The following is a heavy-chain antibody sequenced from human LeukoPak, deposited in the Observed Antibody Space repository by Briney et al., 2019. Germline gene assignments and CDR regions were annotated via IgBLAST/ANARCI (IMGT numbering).Heavy chain of an antibody. CDR3: AKDRENNYYDSSGYYLDAFDI. J-gene: IGHJ3*02. V-gene: IGHV3-23*01. D-gene: IGHD3-22*01. Sequence: TGGSLRLSCAASGFTFSSYAMSRVRQAPGKGLEWVSAISGSGGSTYYADSVKGRFTISRDNSKNTLYLQMNSLRAEDTAVYYCAKDRENNYYDSSGYYLDAFDIWGQGTMVTVSS. CDR2: ISGSGGST. CDR1: GFTFSSYA.